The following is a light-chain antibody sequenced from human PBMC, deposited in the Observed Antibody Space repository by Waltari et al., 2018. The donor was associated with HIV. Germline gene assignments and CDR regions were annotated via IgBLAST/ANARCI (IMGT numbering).Light chain of an antibody. CDR2: EVT. J-gene: IGLJ2*01. V-gene: IGLV2-8*01. CDR3: SSYAGGNNLV. Sequence: QSALTQPPSASGSPGQSVTISCTGTSSDVGGYNFVSWYQQHPGKAPKLMIFEVTKRPSGVPARFSGSKTDNTASLTVSGLQADDEADYYCSSYAGGNNLVFGGGTKLTVL. CDR1: SSDVGGYNF.